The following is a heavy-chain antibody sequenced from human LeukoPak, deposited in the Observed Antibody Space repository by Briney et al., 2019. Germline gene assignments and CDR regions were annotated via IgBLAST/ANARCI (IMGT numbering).Heavy chain of an antibody. CDR1: GYTFTGYY. Sequence: ASVKVSCKASGYTFTGYYMHWVRQAPGQGLEWMGWINPNSGGTNYAQKFQGRVTMTRDTSISTAYMELSRLRSDDTAVYYSARSKTYIVGATDYWGQGTLVTVSS. J-gene: IGHJ4*02. CDR2: INPNSGGT. V-gene: IGHV1-2*02. CDR3: ARSKTYIVGATDY. D-gene: IGHD1-26*01.